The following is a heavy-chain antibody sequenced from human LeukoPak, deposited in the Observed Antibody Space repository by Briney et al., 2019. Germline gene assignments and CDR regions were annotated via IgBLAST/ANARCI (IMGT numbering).Heavy chain of an antibody. CDR1: GITFDSYA. D-gene: IGHD2-21*02. CDR3: VKEKLAYCGGDCFGEYFQD. Sequence: GGSLRLSCAAAGITFDSYAMSWVRQAPGKGLEWISVISGSGGRTSYAESVKGRFIISRNNSKNTLNLQMHSLRAEDTAVYYCVKEKLAYCGGDCFGEYFQDWGQGTLVTVSS. CDR2: ISGSGGRT. J-gene: IGHJ1*01. V-gene: IGHV3-23*01.